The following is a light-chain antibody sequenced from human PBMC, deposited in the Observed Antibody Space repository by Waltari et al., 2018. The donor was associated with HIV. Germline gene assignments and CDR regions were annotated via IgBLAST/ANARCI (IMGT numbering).Light chain of an antibody. CDR2: QDT. V-gene: IGLV3-1*01. CDR3: QAWDSSTSYV. CDR1: QLGAKY. Sequence: SYELTQPPSVSVSPGQTASITCSGAQLGAKYASWYQQKPGQSPVLVIYQDTKRSSGIPERFSGSNSGNTATLTISGTQAMDEADYYCQAWDSSTSYVFGTGTKVTVL. J-gene: IGLJ1*01.